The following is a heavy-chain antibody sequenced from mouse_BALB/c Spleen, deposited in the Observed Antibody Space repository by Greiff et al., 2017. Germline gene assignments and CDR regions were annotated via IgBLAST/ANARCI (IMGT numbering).Heavy chain of an antibody. D-gene: IGHD3-1*01. CDR2: ISSGGST. CDR3: ARSRDWSYFDY. V-gene: IGHV5-6-5*01. CDR1: GFTFSSYA. J-gene: IGHJ2*01. Sequence: EVKLVESGGGLVKPGGSLKLSCAASGFTFSSYAMSWVRQTPEKRLEWVASISSGGSTYYPDSVKGRFTISRDNARNILYLQMSSLRSEDTAMYYCARSRDWSYFDYWGQGTTLTVS.